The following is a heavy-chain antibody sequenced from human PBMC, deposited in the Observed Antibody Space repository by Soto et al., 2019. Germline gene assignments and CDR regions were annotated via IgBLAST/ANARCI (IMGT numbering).Heavy chain of an antibody. D-gene: IGHD5-12*01. CDR1: GGSINSGGYS. CDR2: IYHSGST. CDR3: ASRRDGYNYFDY. V-gene: IGHV4-30-2*01. J-gene: IGHJ4*02. Sequence: PSETLSLTCAVSGGSINSGGYSWSWIRQPPGKGLEWIGYIYHSGSTYYNPSLKSRVIISVDRSKNQFSLKLNSVTAADTAVYYCASRRDGYNYFDYWGQGTLVTVSS.